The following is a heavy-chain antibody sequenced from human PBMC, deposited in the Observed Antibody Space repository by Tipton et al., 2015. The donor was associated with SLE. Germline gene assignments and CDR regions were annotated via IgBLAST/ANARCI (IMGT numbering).Heavy chain of an antibody. CDR2: EQYDGSIQ. D-gene: IGHD3-16*01. V-gene: IGHV3-30*02. CDR3: AREVLSDYTSWFDP. Sequence: QVQLVQSGGGVVQPGESLTLSCVASGFTLAYYGMHWVRQAPGKGLEWVTFEQYDGSIQNYADSVKGRFIISRDNSRNTLYLHMNGLRADDTAVYYCAREVLSDYTSWFDPWGQGTLVTVSS. CDR1: GFTLAYYG. J-gene: IGHJ5*02.